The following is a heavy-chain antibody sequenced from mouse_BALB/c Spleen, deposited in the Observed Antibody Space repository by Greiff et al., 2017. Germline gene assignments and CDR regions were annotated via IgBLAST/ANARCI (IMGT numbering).Heavy chain of an antibody. V-gene: IGHV5-6*02. CDR2: ISSGGSYT. Sequence: DVMLVESGGDLVKPGGSLKLSCAASGFTFSSYGMSWVRQTPDKRLEWVATISSGGSYTYYPDSVKGRFTISRDNAKNTLYLQMSSLKSEDTAMYYCARHLITTGNWFAYWGQGTLVTVSA. D-gene: IGHD2-4*01. CDR1: GFTFSSYG. CDR3: ARHLITTGNWFAY. J-gene: IGHJ3*01.